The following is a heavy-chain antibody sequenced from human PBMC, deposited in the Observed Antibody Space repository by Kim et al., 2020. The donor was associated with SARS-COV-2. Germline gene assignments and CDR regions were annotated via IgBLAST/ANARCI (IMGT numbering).Heavy chain of an antibody. CDR2: I. CDR3: ARAFMDDFLDY. D-gene: IGHD2-2*03. J-gene: IGHJ4*02. Sequence: IYYADSVKGRFTISRDNAKNSLYLQMNSLRAEDTAVYYCARAFMDDFLDYWGQGTLVTVSS. V-gene: IGHV3-21*01.